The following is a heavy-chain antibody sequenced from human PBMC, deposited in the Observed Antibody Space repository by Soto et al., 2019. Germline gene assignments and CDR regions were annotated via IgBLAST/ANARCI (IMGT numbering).Heavy chain of an antibody. V-gene: IGHV1-69*13. CDR1: GGTFSSYA. CDR2: IIPIFGTA. Sequence: SVKVSCKASGGTFSSYAISWVRQAPGQGLEWMGGIIPIFGTANYAQKFQGRVTITADESTSTAYMELSSLRSEDTAVYYCASRNYYYDSSGYYSWGQGTLVTVSS. J-gene: IGHJ5*02. CDR3: ASRNYYYDSSGYYS. D-gene: IGHD3-22*01.